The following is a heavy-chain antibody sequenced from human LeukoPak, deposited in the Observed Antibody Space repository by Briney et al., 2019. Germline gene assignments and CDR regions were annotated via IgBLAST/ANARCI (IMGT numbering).Heavy chain of an antibody. CDR1: GFTFNTYEM. D-gene: IGHD1-26*01. J-gene: IGHJ4*02. CDR2: ISLSGLT. Sequence: PGGSLRLSCAASGFTFNTYEMNWVRQPPGQGLEWIGEISLSGLTNYNPSLKSRVTMSLDKSKNHLSLNLTSVTAADTAVYYCSRESGAFSPFGYWGQGTLVTVSS. CDR3: SRESGAFSPFGY. V-gene: IGHV4-4*02.